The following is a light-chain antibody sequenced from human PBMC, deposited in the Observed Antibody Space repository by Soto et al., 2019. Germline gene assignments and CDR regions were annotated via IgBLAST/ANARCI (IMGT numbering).Light chain of an antibody. V-gene: IGKV3-15*01. CDR3: QHYNHWLWT. CDR2: GAS. J-gene: IGKJ1*01. Sequence: DIVMTQSQATLSVSPGERATLSCRASQSIRSTLARYQQKPGQAPRLLFYGASTRATGIPARFSGSGSGTEFTLSISSLQSEDFAVYYCQHYNHWLWTFGQGTKV. CDR1: QSIRST.